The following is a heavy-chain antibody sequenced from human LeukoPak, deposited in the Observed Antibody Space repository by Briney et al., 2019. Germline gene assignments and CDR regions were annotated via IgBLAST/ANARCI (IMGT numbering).Heavy chain of an antibody. D-gene: IGHD3-9*01. V-gene: IGHV1-8*01. CDR2: MNPNSGHT. CDR1: GYTFTSYD. CDR3: ARDYEILTGPRGHWFDP. J-gene: IGHJ5*02. Sequence: ASVKVSCKASGYTFTSYDINWVRQATGQGLEWMGWMNPNSGHTGFAQKFQGRVTMTRNTSISTAYMELSSLRSEDTAVYYCARDYEILTGPRGHWFDPWGQGTLVTVSS.